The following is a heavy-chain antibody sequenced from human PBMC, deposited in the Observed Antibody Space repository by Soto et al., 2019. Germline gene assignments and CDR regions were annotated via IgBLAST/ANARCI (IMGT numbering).Heavy chain of an antibody. V-gene: IGHV3-53*01. D-gene: IGHD1-1*01. CDR1: GLTVSGQKY. CDR3: ASWHEREHAYDV. J-gene: IGHJ3*01. Sequence: DVQLVESGGGLIQPGESLRLSCAAFGLTVSGQKYVAWVRQAPGKGLEWVSALYDVDGSFYADSVKGRFTTSSDSSKTTVCLQMNGLRPDDTAVYYCASWHEREHAYDVWGQGTTVTVSS. CDR2: LYDVDGS.